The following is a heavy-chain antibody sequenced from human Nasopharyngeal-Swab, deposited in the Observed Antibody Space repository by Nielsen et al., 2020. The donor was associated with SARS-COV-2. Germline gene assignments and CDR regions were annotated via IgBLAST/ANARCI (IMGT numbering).Heavy chain of an antibody. Sequence: GGSLRLSCAASGFTVSSNYMSWVRQAPGKGLEWVSVIYSGGSTYYADSVKGRFTISRDNSKNTLYLQMNSLGAEDTAVYYCARVRGSYYFDYWGQGTLVTVSS. V-gene: IGHV3-53*01. CDR1: GFTVSSNY. CDR2: IYSGGST. D-gene: IGHD1-26*01. J-gene: IGHJ4*02. CDR3: ARVRGSYYFDY.